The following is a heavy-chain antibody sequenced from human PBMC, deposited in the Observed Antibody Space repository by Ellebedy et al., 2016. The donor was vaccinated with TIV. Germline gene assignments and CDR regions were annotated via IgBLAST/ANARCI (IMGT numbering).Heavy chain of an antibody. CDR1: GASFTTYY. CDR2: FSHTGST. D-gene: IGHD5/OR15-5a*01. V-gene: IGHV4-4*08. Sequence: MPSETLSLTCTVSGASFTTYYWPRVRQPPGKGLQRIGYFSHTGSTTYSPSRESRVIMSLDTPNNQFSLKLKSVTAADTAVYYCVRDRSVFFDPWGQGTLVIVSS. J-gene: IGHJ5*01. CDR3: VRDRSVFFDP.